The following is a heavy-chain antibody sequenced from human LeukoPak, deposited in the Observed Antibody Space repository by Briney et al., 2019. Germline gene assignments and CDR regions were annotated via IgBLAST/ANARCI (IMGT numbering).Heavy chain of an antibody. V-gene: IGHV3-53*01. CDR2: LYSGSNT. CDR3: ARGGRGGWSLSFDF. J-gene: IGHJ4*02. D-gene: IGHD6-19*01. Sequence: GGSLRLSCAASGLFVNSMYMAWVRQAPGKGLEVVSLLYSGSNTYYADSVRGRFTISRNVPKNTLYLQMNNLREDDTGVYFCARGGRGGWSLSFDFWGQGSLVAVSS. CDR1: GLFVNSMY.